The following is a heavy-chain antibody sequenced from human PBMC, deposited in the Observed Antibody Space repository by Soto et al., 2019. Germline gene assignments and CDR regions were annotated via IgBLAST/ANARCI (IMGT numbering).Heavy chain of an antibody. Sequence: PGGSLTLSCTASGFIVSDTYVNWVRQAPGKGLEWVSVISNRGDTHYADSVRGRFSLSRDISDNTLHLQMNNLRVEDTAVYYCAREPRYCRGGSCSITGDAYDIWGQGTMVTVSS. J-gene: IGHJ3*02. CDR1: GFIVSDTY. D-gene: IGHD2-15*01. V-gene: IGHV3-66*01. CDR3: AREPRYCRGGSCSITGDAYDI. CDR2: ISNRGDT.